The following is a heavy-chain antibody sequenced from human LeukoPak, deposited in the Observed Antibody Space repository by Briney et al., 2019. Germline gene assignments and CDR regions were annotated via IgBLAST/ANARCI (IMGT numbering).Heavy chain of an antibody. J-gene: IGHJ4*02. V-gene: IGHV1-69*05. CDR3: ARSPGVTIYFDY. CDR1: GGTFSSYA. Sequence: SSVKVSCKASGGTFSSYAISWVRQAPGQGLEWMGGIIPIFGTANYAQKFQGRVTITTDESTSTAYMELSSLRSEDTAVYYCARSPGVTIYFDYWGQGTLVTVSS. CDR2: IIPIFGTA. D-gene: IGHD3-10*01.